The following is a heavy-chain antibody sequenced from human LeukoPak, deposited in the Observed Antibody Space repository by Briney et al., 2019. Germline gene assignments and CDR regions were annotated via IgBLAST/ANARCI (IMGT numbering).Heavy chain of an antibody. D-gene: IGHD4-23*01. V-gene: IGHV1-18*01. J-gene: IGHJ4*02. CDR2: ISTYNGHA. CDR1: PYSFSTYG. CDR3: ARDANSHITSPED. Sequence: PGASVKVSCKASPYSFSTYGINWVRQAPGQGLEWMGWISTYNGHALYARKFQDRVNLTTDTSTRATFMELQRLRPDDTAVYYCARDANSHITSPEDWGQGTLVTVSS.